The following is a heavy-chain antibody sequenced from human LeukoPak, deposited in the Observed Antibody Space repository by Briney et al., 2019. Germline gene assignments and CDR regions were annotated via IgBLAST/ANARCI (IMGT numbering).Heavy chain of an antibody. CDR1: GYSFTSYW. Sequence: EEPLKISCKGSGYSFTSYWIGQVPQMPGKGLKWMTFIYPRDSDTRYSPSFQGQVTISADKSISTAYLQWSSLKASDTAMYYCARLVPAASPRYYYGMDVWGQGTTVTVSS. D-gene: IGHD2-2*01. J-gene: IGHJ6*02. CDR2: IYPRDSDT. CDR3: ARLVPAASPRYYYGMDV. V-gene: IGHV5-51*01.